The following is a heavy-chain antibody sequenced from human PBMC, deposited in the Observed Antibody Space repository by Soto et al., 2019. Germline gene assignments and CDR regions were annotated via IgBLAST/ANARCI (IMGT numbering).Heavy chain of an antibody. V-gene: IGHV3-30*03. D-gene: IGHD3-3*01. J-gene: IGHJ4*02. CDR2: ISYDGSNK. Sequence: GGSLRLSCAASGFTFSSYGMHWVRQAPGKGLEWVAVISYDGSNKYYADSVKGRFTISRDNSKNTLYLQMNSLRAEDTAVYYCARTYYDFWSGWYYFDYWGQGTLVTVSS. CDR3: ARTYYDFWSGWYYFDY. CDR1: GFTFSSYG.